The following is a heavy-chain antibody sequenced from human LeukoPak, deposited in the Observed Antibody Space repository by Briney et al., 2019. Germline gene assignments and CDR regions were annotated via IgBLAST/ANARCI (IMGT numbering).Heavy chain of an antibody. CDR3: ARVHYDILTGYSPHFDY. D-gene: IGHD3-9*01. CDR2: ISSSSSYT. J-gene: IGHJ4*02. V-gene: IGHV3-11*05. CDR1: GFTFSDYY. Sequence: PGGSLRLSCAASGFTFSDYYMSCIRQAPRKGLEWVSYISSSSSYTNYADSVKGRFTISRDNAKNSLYLQMNSLRAEDTAVYYCARVHYDILTGYSPHFDYWGQGTLVTVSS.